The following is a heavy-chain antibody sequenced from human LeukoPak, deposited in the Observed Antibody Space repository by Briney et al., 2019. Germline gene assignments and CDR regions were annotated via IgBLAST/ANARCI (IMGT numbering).Heavy chain of an antibody. V-gene: IGHV2-5*02. J-gene: IGHJ4*02. CDR3: ARLSNKAPRPVDF. CDR2: IYWDDDT. D-gene: IGHD6-6*01. Sequence: ESGPTLVKPTQTPTLTCTFSGFPLTTSAVGVGWIRQPPGNALECLALIYWDDDTRYSPSLKSRLTITKDTSNNQVVLTMTNMNPVDTATYYCARLSNKAPRPVDFWGQGTLVTVSS. CDR1: GFPLTTSAVG.